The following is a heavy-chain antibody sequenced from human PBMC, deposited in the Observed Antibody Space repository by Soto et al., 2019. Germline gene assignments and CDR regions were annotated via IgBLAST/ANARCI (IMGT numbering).Heavy chain of an antibody. V-gene: IGHV1-8*01. D-gene: IGHD3-10*01. CDR3: AICSLYGSGSYYHPYYYYYYMDV. Sequence: ASVKVSCKASGYTFTSYDINWVRQATGQGLEWMGWMNPNSGNTGYAQKFQGRVTMTRNTSISTAYMELSSLRSEDTAVYYCAICSLYGSGSYYHPYYYYYYMDVWGKGTTVTVSS. J-gene: IGHJ6*03. CDR1: GYTFTSYD. CDR2: MNPNSGNT.